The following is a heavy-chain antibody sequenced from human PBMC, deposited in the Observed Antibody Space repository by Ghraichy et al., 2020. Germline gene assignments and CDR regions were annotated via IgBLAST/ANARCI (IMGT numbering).Heavy chain of an antibody. CDR2: INHSGHT. J-gene: IGHJ4*02. CDR1: GGSFSGFY. CDR3: ARRRAGSYTVGWHFFDY. D-gene: IGHD3-10*01. V-gene: IGHV4-34*01. Sequence: SETLSLTCTVYGGSFSGFYWSWIRQPPEKGLEWIGEINHSGHTHYTPSFKRRVTTSVDTSKNQFSLELKSVTAADTAVYYCARRRAGSYTVGWHFFDYWGQGTLVAVSS.